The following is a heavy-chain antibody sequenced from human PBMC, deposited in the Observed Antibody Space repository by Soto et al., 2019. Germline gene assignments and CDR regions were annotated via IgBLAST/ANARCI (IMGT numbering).Heavy chain of an antibody. J-gene: IGHJ4*02. Sequence: VGSLRLSCAASGFTFSSYGMHWVRQAPGKGLEWVAVISYDGSNKYYADSVKGRFTISRDNSKNTLYLQMNSLRAEDTAVYYCALPLRSYAYWYFDYWGQGTLVTVSS. D-gene: IGHD2-2*01. CDR3: ALPLRSYAYWYFDY. V-gene: IGHV3-30*03. CDR2: ISYDGSNK. CDR1: GFTFSSYG.